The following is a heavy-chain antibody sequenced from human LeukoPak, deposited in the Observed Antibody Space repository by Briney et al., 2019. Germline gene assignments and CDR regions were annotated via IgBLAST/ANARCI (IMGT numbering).Heavy chain of an antibody. CDR1: GGSISSSSYY. CDR3: ARDRVGATTLYYYYYMDV. V-gene: IGHV4-61*05. J-gene: IGHJ6*03. CDR2: IYYSGST. D-gene: IGHD1-26*01. Sequence: SETLSLTCTVSGGSISSSSYYWGWIRQPPGKGLEWIGYIYYSGSTNYNPSLKSRVTISVDTSKNQFSLKLSSVTAADTAVYYCARDRVGATTLYYYYYMDVWGKGTTVTVSS.